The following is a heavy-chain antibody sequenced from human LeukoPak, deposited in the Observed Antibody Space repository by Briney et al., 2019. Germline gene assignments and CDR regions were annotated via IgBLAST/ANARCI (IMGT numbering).Heavy chain of an antibody. CDR2: FDPEDGET. J-gene: IGHJ6*03. V-gene: IGHV1-24*01. Sequence: ASVKVSCKVSGYTLTELSMHWVRQAPGKGLEWMGGFDPEDGETIYAQKFQGRVTMTEDTSTDTAYMELSSLRSEDTAVYYCARGTGRYYYMDVWGKGTTVAVSS. D-gene: IGHD3-9*01. CDR1: GYTLTELS. CDR3: ARGTGRYYYMDV.